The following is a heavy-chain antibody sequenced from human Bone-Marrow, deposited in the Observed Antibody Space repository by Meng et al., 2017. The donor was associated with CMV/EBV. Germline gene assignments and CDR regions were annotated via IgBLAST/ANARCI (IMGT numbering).Heavy chain of an antibody. V-gene: IGHV1-8*02. CDR3: VLDFWSGYSVYYYYGMDV. J-gene: IGHJ6*02. CDR2: MNANSGNT. D-gene: IGHD3-3*01. CDR1: GYTFTTYD. Sequence: ASVKVSCKASGYTFTTYDINWVRQAPGQGLEWMGWMNANSGNTGYAQKFQGRVSMTRDTSISTAYMELSSLRSEDTAVYYCVLDFWSGYSVYYYYGMDVWGQGTTVTVSS.